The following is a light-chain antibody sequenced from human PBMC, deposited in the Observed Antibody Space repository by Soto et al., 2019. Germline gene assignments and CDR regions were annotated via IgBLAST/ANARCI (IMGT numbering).Light chain of an antibody. J-gene: IGKJ2*01. CDR3: HQSYSTPRT. Sequence: DIQMTQAPSSLSASVGDRVTITCRASRRVSTYLNWYQQKPEQAPTLPIYAASSLQSGVPSRFSGSGSGTDFTLTISSLQPEDFATYYCHQSYSTPRTFGQGPRW. CDR2: AAS. V-gene: IGKV1-39*01. CDR1: RRVSTY.